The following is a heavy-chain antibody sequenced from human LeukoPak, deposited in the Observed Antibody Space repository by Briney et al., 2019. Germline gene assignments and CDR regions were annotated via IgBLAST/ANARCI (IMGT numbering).Heavy chain of an antibody. CDR1: GGSISSYY. CDR2: IYYSGST. CDR3: ARAGDHVTYGGVDI. J-gene: IGHJ3*02. D-gene: IGHD4-23*01. Sequence: PSETLSLTCTVSGGSISSYYWSWIRQPPGKGLEWIGYIYYSGSTNYNPSLKSRVTISVDTSKNQFSLQLSSVSPEDTAVYYCARAGDHVTYGGVDIWGLGTMVTVSS. V-gene: IGHV4-59*12.